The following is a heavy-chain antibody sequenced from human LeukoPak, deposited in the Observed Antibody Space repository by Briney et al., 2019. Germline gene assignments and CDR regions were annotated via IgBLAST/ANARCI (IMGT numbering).Heavy chain of an antibody. V-gene: IGHV1-2*02. Sequence: ASVKVSCKASGYTFTGYYMHWVRQAPGQGLEWMGWSNPNSGGTNYAQKFQGRVTMTRDTSISTAYMELSRLRSDGTAVYYCSRELGYCSGGSCSLPFDYWGQGTLVTVSS. D-gene: IGHD2-15*01. CDR1: GYTFTGYY. CDR3: SRELGYCSGGSCSLPFDY. CDR2: SNPNSGGT. J-gene: IGHJ4*02.